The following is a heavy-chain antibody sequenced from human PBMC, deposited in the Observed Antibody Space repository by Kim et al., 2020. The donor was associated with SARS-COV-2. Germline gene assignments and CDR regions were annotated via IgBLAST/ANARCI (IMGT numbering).Heavy chain of an antibody. CDR3: TRGSSGSLFFYYGMDV. Sequence: SVKGRFTNSRDDSKSIAYLQMNSLKTEDTAVYYCTRGSSGSLFFYYGMDVWGQGTTVTVSS. V-gene: IGHV3-49*02. J-gene: IGHJ6*02. D-gene: IGHD3-10*01.